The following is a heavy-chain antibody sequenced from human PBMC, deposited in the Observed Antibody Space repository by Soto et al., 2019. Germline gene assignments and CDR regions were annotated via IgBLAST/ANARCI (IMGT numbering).Heavy chain of an antibody. CDR1: GFTFSSYA. V-gene: IGHV3-23*01. CDR2: ISGSGGST. J-gene: IGHJ1*01. Sequence: GSLRLSCAASGFTFSSYAMSWVRQAPGKGLEWVSAISGSGGSTYYADSVKGRVTISRDNSKNTLYLQMNSLRAEDTAVYYCAKGHLWFGEFLEYFQHWGQGTLVTVSS. CDR3: AKGHLWFGEFLEYFQH. D-gene: IGHD3-10*01.